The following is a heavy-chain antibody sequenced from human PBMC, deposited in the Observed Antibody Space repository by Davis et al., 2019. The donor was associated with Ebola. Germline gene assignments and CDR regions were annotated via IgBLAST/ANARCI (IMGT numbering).Heavy chain of an antibody. D-gene: IGHD3-22*01. Sequence: ASVKVSCKASGYTFTSYGISWVRQAPGQGLEWMGWISAYNGNTNYAQKFQGRVTMTRNTSISTAYMELSSLRSEDTAVYYCARDPYYYDSSGYYYPFDYWGQGTLVTVSS. CDR1: GYTFTSYG. V-gene: IGHV1-18*04. CDR2: ISAYNGNT. J-gene: IGHJ4*02. CDR3: ARDPYYYDSSGYYYPFDY.